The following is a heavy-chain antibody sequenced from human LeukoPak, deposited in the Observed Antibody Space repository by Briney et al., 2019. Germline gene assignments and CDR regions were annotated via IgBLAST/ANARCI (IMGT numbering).Heavy chain of an antibody. J-gene: IGHJ4*02. Sequence: PGGSLRLSCADSGFTFSDYYMSWIRQAPGKGLGWVSYISSSSSYTNYADSVKGRYTISRDNAKNSLYLQMNSLRAEDTAVYYCARAPAGYSVDYWGQGTLVTVSS. V-gene: IGHV3-11*06. CDR1: GFTFSDYY. D-gene: IGHD3-16*02. CDR2: ISSSSSYT. CDR3: ARAPAGYSVDY.